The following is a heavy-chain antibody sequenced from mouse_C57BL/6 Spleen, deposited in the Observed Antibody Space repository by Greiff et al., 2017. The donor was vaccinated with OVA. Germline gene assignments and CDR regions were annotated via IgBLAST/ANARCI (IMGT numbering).Heavy chain of an antibody. V-gene: IGHV1-55*01. CDR3: ARNYYGSSYGRDYFDY. J-gene: IGHJ2*01. Sequence: VQLQQSGAELVKPGASVKMSCKASGYTFTSYWITWVKQRPGQGLEWIGDIYPGSGSTNYNEKFKSKATLTVDTSSSTAYMQLSSLTSEDSAVYYCARNYYGSSYGRDYFDYWGQGTTLTVSS. CDR1: GYTFTSYW. D-gene: IGHD1-1*01. CDR2: IYPGSGST.